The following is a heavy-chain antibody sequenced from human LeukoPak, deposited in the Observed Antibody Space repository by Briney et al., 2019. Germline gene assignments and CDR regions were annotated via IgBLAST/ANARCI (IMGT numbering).Heavy chain of an antibody. CDR3: ARYGSSSDYYYGMDV. D-gene: IGHD6-13*01. V-gene: IGHV4-59*08. CDR1: GGFISGYY. Sequence: SETLSLTCTVSGGFISGYYWSWIRQPPGKGLEWIGSIYYSGSTNYNPSLKSRVTISVDTSKNQLSLKLSSVTAADTAVYYCARYGSSSDYYYGMDVWGQGTTVTVSS. CDR2: IYYSGST. J-gene: IGHJ6*02.